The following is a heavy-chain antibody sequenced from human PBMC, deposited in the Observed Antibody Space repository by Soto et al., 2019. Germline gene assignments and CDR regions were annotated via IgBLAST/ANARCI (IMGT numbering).Heavy chain of an antibody. CDR3: ARDKYFWSGYYQLEHYYGMDV. D-gene: IGHD3-3*01. V-gene: IGHV3-48*02. Sequence: GGSLRLSCAASGFTFSSYSMNWVRQAPGKGLEWVSYISSSSSTIYYADSVKGRFTISRDNAKNSLYLQMNSLRDEDTAVYYCARDKYFWSGYYQLEHYYGMDVWGQGTTVTVS. J-gene: IGHJ6*02. CDR1: GFTFSSYS. CDR2: ISSSSSTI.